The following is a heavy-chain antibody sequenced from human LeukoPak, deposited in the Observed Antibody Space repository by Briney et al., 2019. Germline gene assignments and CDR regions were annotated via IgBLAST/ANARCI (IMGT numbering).Heavy chain of an antibody. CDR3: AKRYCTSTKCYQLDY. D-gene: IGHD2-2*01. Sequence: GGSLRLSCAASGFTFSGFAMSWVRRTPGKGLEWVSGISGTGDNTLYADSVKGRFTISRDNSKNTLYLQMNSLRAEDTAVYYCAKRYCTSTKCYQLDYWGQGTLVTVSS. CDR2: ISGTGDNT. V-gene: IGHV3-23*01. CDR1: GFTFSGFA. J-gene: IGHJ4*02.